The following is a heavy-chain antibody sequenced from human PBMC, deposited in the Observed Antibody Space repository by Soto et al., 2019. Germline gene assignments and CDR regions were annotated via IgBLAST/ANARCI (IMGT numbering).Heavy chain of an antibody. J-gene: IGHJ6*02. Sequence: QVQLVQSGAEVKKPGSSVKVSCKASGGTFSSYTISWVRQAPGQGLEWMGRIIPILGIANYAQKFQGRVTITAETSTSTASMELRSEGSEDTAVDYCAGDAGNSGGGYGMDAWGQGTTVTVSS. CDR1: GGTFSSYT. D-gene: IGHD6-13*01. CDR3: AGDAGNSGGGYGMDA. V-gene: IGHV1-69*08. CDR2: IIPILGIA.